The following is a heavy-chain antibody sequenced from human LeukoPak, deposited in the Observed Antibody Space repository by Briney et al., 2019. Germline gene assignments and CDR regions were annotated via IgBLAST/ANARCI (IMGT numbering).Heavy chain of an antibody. V-gene: IGHV3-7*01. D-gene: IGHD3-3*01. CDR1: GFTFSSYW. CDR3: ASNVRFLESRD. Sequence: PGGSLRLSCAASGFTFSSYWMSWVRQAPGKGLEWVANIKQDGSEKYYVDSVRGRFTISRDNAKNSLYLQMNSLRAEDTAVYYCASNVRFLESRDWGQGTLVSVSS. CDR2: IKQDGSEK. J-gene: IGHJ4*02.